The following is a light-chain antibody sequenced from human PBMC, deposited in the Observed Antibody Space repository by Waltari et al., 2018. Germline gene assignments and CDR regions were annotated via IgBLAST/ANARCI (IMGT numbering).Light chain of an antibody. Sequence: DIVMTQSPDCLTVSLGERATINCKSSQNLLFRSTNKNYLAWYQQKPGQPPKLLFYWASTRESGVPDRFSGSGSGTDFTLTISSLQAEDVAVYYCQQYFSVPETFGQGTKLEIK. J-gene: IGKJ2*01. CDR2: WAS. CDR1: QNLLFRSTNKNY. V-gene: IGKV4-1*01. CDR3: QQYFSVPET.